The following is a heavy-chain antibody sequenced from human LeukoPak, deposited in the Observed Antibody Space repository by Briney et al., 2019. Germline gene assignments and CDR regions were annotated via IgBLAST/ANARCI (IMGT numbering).Heavy chain of an antibody. CDR3: ARLRFLEWLPFDP. CDR1: GGSISSSSYY. Sequence: PSETLSLTCTVSGGSISSSSYYWGWIRQPPGKGLEWIGSIYYSGSTYYNPSLKSRVTISVDTSKNQFSLKLSSVTAADTAVNYCARLRFLEWLPFDPWGQGTLVTVSS. V-gene: IGHV4-39*01. J-gene: IGHJ5*02. D-gene: IGHD3-3*01. CDR2: IYYSGST.